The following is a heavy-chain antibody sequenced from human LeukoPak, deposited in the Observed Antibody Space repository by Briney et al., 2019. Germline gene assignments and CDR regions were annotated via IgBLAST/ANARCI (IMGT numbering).Heavy chain of an antibody. CDR2: INHSGST. D-gene: IGHD3-10*01. V-gene: IGHV4-34*01. CDR1: GGSFSGYY. CDR3: ARGRMVRGLDC. J-gene: IGHJ4*02. Sequence: SETLSLTCAVYGGSFSGYYWSWIRQPPGKGLEWIGEINHSGSTNYNPSLKSRVTISVDTSKNQFSLKLSSVTAADTAVYYCARGRMVRGLDCWGQGTLVTVSS.